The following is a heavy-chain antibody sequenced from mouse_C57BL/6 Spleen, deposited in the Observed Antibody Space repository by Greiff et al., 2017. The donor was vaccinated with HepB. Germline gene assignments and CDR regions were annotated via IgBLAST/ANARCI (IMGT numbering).Heavy chain of an antibody. CDR2: IRNKANGYTT. CDR3: ARYRRSPYFDY. CDR1: GFTFTDYY. V-gene: IGHV7-3*01. Sequence: EVKVVESGGGLVQPGGSLSLSCAASGFTFTDYYMSWVRQPPGKALEWLGFIRNKANGYTTEYSASVKGRFTISRDNSQSILYLQMNALRAEDSATYYCARYRRSPYFDYWGQGTTLTVSS. J-gene: IGHJ2*01. D-gene: IGHD1-1*01.